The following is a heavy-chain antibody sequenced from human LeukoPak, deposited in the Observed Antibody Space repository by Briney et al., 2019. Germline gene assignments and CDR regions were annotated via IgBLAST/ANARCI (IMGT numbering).Heavy chain of an antibody. D-gene: IGHD6-19*01. J-gene: IGHJ6*02. CDR1: GFTFSSYW. V-gene: IGHV3-7*01. Sequence: GGSLRLSCAASGFTFSSYWMSWVGQAPGQGLEWVANIKQDGSEKYYVASVKGRFTISRDNAKNSLYLQMNSLRAEDTAVYYCARDLDSSGWYGYYYYYYGMDVWGQGTTVTVSS. CDR3: ARDLDSSGWYGYYYYYYGMDV. CDR2: IKQDGSEK.